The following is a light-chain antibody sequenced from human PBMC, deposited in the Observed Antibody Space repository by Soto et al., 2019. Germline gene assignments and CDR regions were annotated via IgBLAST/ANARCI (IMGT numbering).Light chain of an antibody. V-gene: IGKV1-39*01. CDR1: QSVTKY. CDR2: SAS. Sequence: DIQVTQSPSSLSASVGDKVTITCRASQSVTKYINWYQQKPGKPPKLLIYSASNLESEVPSRFSGSRTETDFTLTISSLQPEDFATYYCQQTYSIPITFGQGTNLDI. J-gene: IGKJ2*01. CDR3: QQTYSIPIT.